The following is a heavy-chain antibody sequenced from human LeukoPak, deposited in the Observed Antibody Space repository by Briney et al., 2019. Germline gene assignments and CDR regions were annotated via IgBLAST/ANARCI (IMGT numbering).Heavy chain of an antibody. CDR1: GGSISSYY. D-gene: IGHD5-18*01. CDR2: IYYSGIT. CDR3: ARTTEGGYSYGYFYYYYMDV. Sequence: SETLSLTCTVSGGSISSYYWSWIRQPPGKGLEWIGYIYYSGITKYNPSLKSRVTISGDTSKNQFSLKLSSVTAADTAVYYCARTTEGGYSYGYFYYYYMDVWGKGTTVTISS. J-gene: IGHJ6*03. V-gene: IGHV4-59*01.